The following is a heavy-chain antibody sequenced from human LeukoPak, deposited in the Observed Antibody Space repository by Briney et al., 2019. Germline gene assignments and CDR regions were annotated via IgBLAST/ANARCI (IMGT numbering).Heavy chain of an antibody. V-gene: IGHV4-39*01. CDR1: GGSISSSSYY. CDR3: ATHFTYYYDSSGYRYFDY. J-gene: IGHJ4*02. CDR2: IYYSGST. Sequence: SETLSLTCTVSGGSISSSSYYWGWIRQPPGKGLEWIGSIYYSGSTYYNPSLKSRVTISVDTSKNQFSLELSSVTAADTAVYYCATHFTYYYDSSGYRYFDYWGQGTLVTVSS. D-gene: IGHD3-22*01.